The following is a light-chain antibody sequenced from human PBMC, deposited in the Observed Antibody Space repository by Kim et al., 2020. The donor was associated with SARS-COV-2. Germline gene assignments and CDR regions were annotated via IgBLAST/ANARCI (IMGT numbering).Light chain of an antibody. Sequence: DIQMTQSPPSLSASVGDTITITCRASQSISSYLNWYEQKPGKVPNLLIYAASNLQSGVPSRFSGSGSGTDFTLTISSLQPEDFATYYCQQSYSTSWTFGQGTKVDIK. CDR2: AAS. V-gene: IGKV1-39*01. CDR1: QSISSY. J-gene: IGKJ1*01. CDR3: QQSYSTSWT.